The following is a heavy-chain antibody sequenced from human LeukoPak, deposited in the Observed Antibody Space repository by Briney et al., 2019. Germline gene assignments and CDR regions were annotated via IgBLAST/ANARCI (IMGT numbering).Heavy chain of an antibody. CDR1: GGSISSSSYY. CDR2: MYHSGST. CDR3: ARTPHTYYFDSSGCIDY. Sequence: SETLSLTCTVSGGSISSSSYYWGWIRQPPGKGLEWIGSMYHSGSTCYNPSLKSRVTISVDMSKNQFSLKLSSVTAADTALYYCARTPHTYYFDSSGCIDYWGQGTLVTVSS. V-gene: IGHV4-39*01. J-gene: IGHJ4*02. D-gene: IGHD3-22*01.